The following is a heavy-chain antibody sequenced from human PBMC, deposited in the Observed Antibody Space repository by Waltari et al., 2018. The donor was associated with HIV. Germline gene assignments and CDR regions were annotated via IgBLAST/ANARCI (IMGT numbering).Heavy chain of an antibody. J-gene: IGHJ6*02. CDR1: GFTFTSSA. CDR3: AADGSGSYYNTYYYYGMDV. V-gene: IGHV1-58*01. D-gene: IGHD3-10*01. CDR2: IVAGSGNT. Sequence: QLVQSGPEVKKPGTSVKVSCKASGFTFTSSAVQWVRQARGQRLEWIGWIVAGSGNTNYSQKFQERVTSTRDMSTSTAKMGLSILRSEDTAVYYCAADGSGSYYNTYYYYGMDVWGQGTTVTVSS.